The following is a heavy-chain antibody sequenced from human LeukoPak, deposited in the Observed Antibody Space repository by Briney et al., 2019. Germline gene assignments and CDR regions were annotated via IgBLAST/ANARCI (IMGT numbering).Heavy chain of an antibody. CDR1: GGSMSNYY. V-gene: IGHV4-59*01. CDR2: VYYTGST. Sequence: SETLSLTCTVSGGSMSNYYWTWIRQPPGKGLEWIGYVYYTGSTNHNPSLKSRVTISIDTSKNQFSLKLTSVTAADTAAYYCARRRTRPEAFDIWGQGTVVTVSS. CDR3: ARRRTRPEAFDI. D-gene: IGHD3/OR15-3a*01. J-gene: IGHJ3*02.